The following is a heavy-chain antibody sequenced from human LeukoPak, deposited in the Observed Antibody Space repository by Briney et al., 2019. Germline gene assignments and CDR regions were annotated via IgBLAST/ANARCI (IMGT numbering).Heavy chain of an antibody. CDR2: ISTYNGNT. D-gene: IGHD2-2*01. J-gene: IGHJ5*02. Sequence: GASVKVSCKASGYTFPSYGISWVRQAAGQGLEWMGWISTYNGNTNSTQDLQGRVTMTTDTFTSTAYSELRSLRSDDTAVYYCARVPLVVPAAIGWFDPWGQRTLVTVSS. V-gene: IGHV1-18*01. CDR1: GYTFPSYG. CDR3: ARVPLVVPAAIGWFDP.